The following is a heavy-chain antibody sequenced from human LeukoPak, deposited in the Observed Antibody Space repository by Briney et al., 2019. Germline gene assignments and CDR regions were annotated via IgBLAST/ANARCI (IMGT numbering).Heavy chain of an antibody. J-gene: IGHJ3*02. D-gene: IGHD3-22*01. Sequence: ASVKVSCKASGGTFSSYAISWVRQAPGQGLEWMGGIIPIFGTANYAQKFQGRVTITADESTSTAYMELRSLRSDDTAVYYCSSYDSSGYGAFDIWGQGTMVTVSS. CDR2: IIPIFGTA. CDR3: SSYDSSGYGAFDI. V-gene: IGHV1-69*13. CDR1: GGTFSSYA.